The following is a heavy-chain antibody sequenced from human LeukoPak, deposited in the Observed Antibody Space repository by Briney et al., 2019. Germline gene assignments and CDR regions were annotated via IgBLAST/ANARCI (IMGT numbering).Heavy chain of an antibody. J-gene: IGHJ4*02. CDR3: ARSPLGVAPFDY. CDR1: GFTFSDHN. CDR2: IRNKANGYTT. V-gene: IGHV3-72*01. Sequence: GGSLRLSCAASGFTFSDHNMDWARQAPGEGLEWVARIRNKANGYTTEYAASVKGRFTISGDDSENSLYLQMDSLKTEDTAVYYCARSPLGVAPFDYWGQGTLVTVSS. D-gene: IGHD3-10*01.